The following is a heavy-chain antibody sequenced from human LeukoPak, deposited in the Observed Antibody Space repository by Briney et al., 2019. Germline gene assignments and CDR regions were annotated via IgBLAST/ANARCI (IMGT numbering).Heavy chain of an antibody. J-gene: IGHJ2*01. D-gene: IGHD2-15*01. V-gene: IGHV3-11*04. CDR2: ISGSGHDI. CDR3: ARDGLAAATLHWCFDL. Sequence: GGSLRLSCAASGFTFSDSYMTWVRQAPGKGVEWVAYISGSGHDINYSESAKGRFTISRDNAKNSLYLQMNSLRAEDTAVYYCARDGLAAATLHWCFDLWGRGTLVTVSS. CDR1: GFTFSDSY.